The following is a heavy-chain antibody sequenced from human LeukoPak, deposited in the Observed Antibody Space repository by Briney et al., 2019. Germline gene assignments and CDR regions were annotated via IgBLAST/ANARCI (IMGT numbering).Heavy chain of an antibody. J-gene: IGHJ4*02. CDR3: ARVRSRSSSLMGGYLDY. CDR1: GYSISSDYY. D-gene: IGHD6-13*01. V-gene: IGHV4-38-2*01. CDR2: IYHSGST. Sequence: SETLSLTCAVSGYSISSDYYWGWIRQPPGKGLEWIGIIYHSGSTYYNPSLKSRVTISVDTSQNHFSLKLSSVTAADTAVYYRARVRSRSSSLMGGYLDYWGQGTLVTVSS.